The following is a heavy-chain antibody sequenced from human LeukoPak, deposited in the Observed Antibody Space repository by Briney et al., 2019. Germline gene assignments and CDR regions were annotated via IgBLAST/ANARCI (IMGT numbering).Heavy chain of an antibody. D-gene: IGHD6-19*01. V-gene: IGHV4-39*07. CDR2: IYYSGTT. CDR1: GGTISSSPYY. J-gene: IGHJ4*02. Sequence: PSETLSLTCTVSGGTISSSPYYWGWIRQPPGKGLEWIGSIYYSGTTHYNPSLEGRVTISVDTSKNQFSLKLASVTAADTAVYYCASHDSSGWYYFDYWGQGTLVTVSS. CDR3: ASHDSSGWYYFDY.